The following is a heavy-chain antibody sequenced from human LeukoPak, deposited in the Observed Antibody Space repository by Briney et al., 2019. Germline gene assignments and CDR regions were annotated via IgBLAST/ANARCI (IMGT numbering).Heavy chain of an antibody. CDR2: LDPKSGGT. D-gene: IGHD6-19*01. CDR1: GYTFNDYY. CDR3: AVGLDIAMPGKVPTG. V-gene: IGHV1-2*02. J-gene: IGHJ4*02. Sequence: ASVKVSCKASGYTFNDYYIHWVRQAPGQGPEWMGWLDPKSGGTKYAQRFQGRVTMTWDTSISTAYMDLARLRSDDTAVYYCAVGLDIAMPGKVPTGWGQGTLVTVSS.